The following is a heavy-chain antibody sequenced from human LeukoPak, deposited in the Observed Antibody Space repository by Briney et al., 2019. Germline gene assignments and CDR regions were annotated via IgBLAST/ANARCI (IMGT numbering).Heavy chain of an antibody. CDR2: IRYDGSNK. V-gene: IGHV3-30*02. Sequence: PGGSLRLSCAASGFTFSSYGMHWVRQAPGKGLERVAFIRYDGSNKYYADSVKGRFTISRDNSKNTLYLQMNSLRAEDTAVYYCAKDKVGIAAAGTVDYWGQGTLVTVSS. D-gene: IGHD6-13*01. CDR3: AKDKVGIAAAGTVDY. CDR1: GFTFSSYG. J-gene: IGHJ4*02.